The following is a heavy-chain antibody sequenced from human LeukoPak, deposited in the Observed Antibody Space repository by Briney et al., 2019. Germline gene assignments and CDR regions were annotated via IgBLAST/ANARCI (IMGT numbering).Heavy chain of an antibody. J-gene: IGHJ4*02. CDR2: IDYSGST. D-gene: IGHD6-19*01. V-gene: IGHV4-39*01. Sequence: SETLSLTCTVSGGSISSSSYYWGWIRQPPGKGLEWIGSIDYSGSTYYNPSLKSRVTISVDTSKNQFSLRLSSVTAADTAVYYCARPKKRSLAVAAVIGYWGQGTLVTVSS. CDR3: ARPKKRSLAVAAVIGY. CDR1: GGSISSSSYY.